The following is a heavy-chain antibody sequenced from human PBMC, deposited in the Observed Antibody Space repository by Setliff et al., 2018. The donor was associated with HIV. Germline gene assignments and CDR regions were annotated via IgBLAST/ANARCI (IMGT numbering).Heavy chain of an antibody. CDR3: IWSGSSGLYYFDH. CDR1: GFTFSSYW. J-gene: IGHJ4*02. V-gene: IGHV3-15*01. Sequence: PGGSLRLSCTASGFTFSSYWMSWVRQAPGKGLEWLGRIKSKIDGETTDYAAPVKGRFTISRDDSKNTVYLHMNSLKTEDTAVYYCIWSGSSGLYYFDHWGQGTLVTVSS. CDR2: IKSKIDGETT. D-gene: IGHD3-22*01.